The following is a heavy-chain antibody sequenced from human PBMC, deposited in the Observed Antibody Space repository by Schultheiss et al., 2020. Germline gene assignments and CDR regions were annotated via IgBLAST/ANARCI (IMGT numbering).Heavy chain of an antibody. J-gene: IGHJ4*02. CDR2: INHSGST. CDR1: GGSFSGYY. V-gene: IGHV4-34*01. CDR3: ARGDGGNSH. D-gene: IGHD4-23*01. Sequence: GSLRLSCAVYGGSFSGYYWSWIRQPPGKGLEWIGEINHSGSTNYNPSLKSRVTISVDTSKNQFSLKLSSVTAADTAVYYCARGDGGNSHWGQGTLVTVSS.